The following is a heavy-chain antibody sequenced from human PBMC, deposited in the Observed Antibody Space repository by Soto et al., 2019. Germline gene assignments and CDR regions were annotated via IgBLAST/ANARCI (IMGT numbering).Heavy chain of an antibody. Sequence: QVLLVESGGGVAQPGRSLRLSCAASEFTFSTYPMHWVRQAPGKGLEWVAVISYDETNKYYADSVKGRFTISRDNSKNTLYLQMNSLRADDTAVYYCARGASDFWGGYPEIHYFDYWGQGTLVTVSS. J-gene: IGHJ4*02. CDR2: ISYDETNK. D-gene: IGHD3-3*01. V-gene: IGHV3-30-3*01. CDR3: ARGASDFWGGYPEIHYFDY. CDR1: EFTFSTYP.